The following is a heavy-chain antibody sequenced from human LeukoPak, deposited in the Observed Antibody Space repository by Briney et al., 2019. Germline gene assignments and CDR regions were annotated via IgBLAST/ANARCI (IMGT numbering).Heavy chain of an antibody. V-gene: IGHV1-8*01. CDR1: GYTFTSYD. CDR2: MNPNSGNT. Sequence: ASVKVSCKASGYTFTSYDVNWVRQATGQGLEWMGWMNPNSGNTGYAQKFQGRVTITTNTSISTAYMELSSLRSEDTAVYYCARYCSSTSCYGYYYYYMDVRGKGTTVTVSS. J-gene: IGHJ6*03. D-gene: IGHD2-2*01. CDR3: ARYCSSTSCYGYYYYYMDV.